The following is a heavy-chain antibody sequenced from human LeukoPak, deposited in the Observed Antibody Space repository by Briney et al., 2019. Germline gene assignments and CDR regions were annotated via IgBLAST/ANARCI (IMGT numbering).Heavy chain of an antibody. J-gene: IGHJ4*02. CDR2: IHYSGST. Sequence: SETLSLTCTVSGGSISSSSYYWGWIRQPPGKGLEWIGYIHYSGSTNYNRSLKSRVTISIDTSKNQFSLKLTSVTAADTAVYYCARDYYDGSGYYGFDYWGQGTLVTVSS. V-gene: IGHV4-61*01. CDR1: GGSISSSSYY. D-gene: IGHD3-22*01. CDR3: ARDYYDGSGYYGFDY.